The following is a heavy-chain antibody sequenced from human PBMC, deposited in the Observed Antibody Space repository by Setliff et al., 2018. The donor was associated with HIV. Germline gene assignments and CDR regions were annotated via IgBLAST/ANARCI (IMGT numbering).Heavy chain of an antibody. CDR2: INHSGST. CDR3: ARTHSGYFPYYFDY. CDR1: GGSISSSNW. D-gene: IGHD3-22*01. Sequence: PSETLSLTCAVSGGSISSSNWWSWVRQSPGKGLEWIGEINHSGSTDYNPSLKSRVTISVDKSRNQFSLKLSSVTAADTAVYYCARTHSGYFPYYFDYWGQGTLVTVSS. V-gene: IGHV4-4*02. J-gene: IGHJ4*02.